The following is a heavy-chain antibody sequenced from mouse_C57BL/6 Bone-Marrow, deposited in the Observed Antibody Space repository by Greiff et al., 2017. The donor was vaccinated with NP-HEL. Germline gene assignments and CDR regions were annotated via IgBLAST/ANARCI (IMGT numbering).Heavy chain of an antibody. J-gene: IGHJ2*01. V-gene: IGHV1-64*01. CDR2: IHPDSGST. CDR3: ASNFYFDY. Sequence: QVQLQQPGAELVKPGASVKLSCKASGYAFTSSWMHWVKQRPGQGLEWIGMIHPDSGSTNYNETFKSKATLTVDKSSSTAYMQLSSLTSADSAVYYGASNFYFDYWGQGTTLTVSS. CDR1: GYAFTSSW. D-gene: IGHD1-3*01.